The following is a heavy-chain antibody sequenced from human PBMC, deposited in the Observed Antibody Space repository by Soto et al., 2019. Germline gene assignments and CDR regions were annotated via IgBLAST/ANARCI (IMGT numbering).Heavy chain of an antibody. J-gene: IGHJ3*02. CDR1: GGSVSSGSYY. CDR3: VRDRGTDLIVRRIDI. Sequence: QVQLQESGPGLVKPSETLSLTCTVSGGSVSSGSYYWSWIRQPPGKGLEWIGYIYYSGSTNYNPSLKSRVTISVDTSKNQFSLKLSSVTAADTAVYYCVRDRGTDLIVRRIDIWGQGTMVTVSS. CDR2: IYYSGST. V-gene: IGHV4-61*01. D-gene: IGHD3-22*01.